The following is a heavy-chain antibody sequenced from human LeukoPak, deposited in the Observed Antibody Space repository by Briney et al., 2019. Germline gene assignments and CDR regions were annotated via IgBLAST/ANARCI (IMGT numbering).Heavy chain of an antibody. CDR2: IVGSSSNI. Sequence: GGSLRLSSTASGFSFSTYSMNWVRQAPGKGLEWVSYIVGSSSNIYYADSVKGRFTISRDNAKNSLYLQMDSLRAEDTAVYYCATDSPETAAFDYWGQGTLVTVSS. J-gene: IGHJ4*02. CDR1: GFSFSTYS. V-gene: IGHV3-48*04. D-gene: IGHD1-1*01. CDR3: ATDSPETAAFDY.